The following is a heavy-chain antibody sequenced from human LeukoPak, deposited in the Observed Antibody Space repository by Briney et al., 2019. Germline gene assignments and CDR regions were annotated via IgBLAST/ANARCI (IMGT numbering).Heavy chain of an antibody. CDR3: ARHYGGNPLDAFDI. D-gene: IGHD4-23*01. CDR2: ISAYNGNT. Sequence: ASVKVSCKASGYTFTSYGISWVRQAPGQGLEWKGWISAYNGNTNYAQKLQGRVTMTTDTSTSTAYMELRSLRSDDTAVYYCARHYGGNPLDAFDIWGQGTMVTVSS. V-gene: IGHV1-18*01. J-gene: IGHJ3*02. CDR1: GYTFTSYG.